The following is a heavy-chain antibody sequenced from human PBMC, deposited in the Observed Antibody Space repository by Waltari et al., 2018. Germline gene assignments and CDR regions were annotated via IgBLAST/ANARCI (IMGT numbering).Heavy chain of an antibody. Sequence: EVQLVESGGGLVQPGGSLRLSCAASGFPFSSYSMNWVRRAPGKGLEWVSDISSSSSTIYYADSVKGRFTISRDNAKNSLYLQMNSLRDEDTAVYYCASGGARAAAARHWGQGTLVTVSS. CDR3: ASGGARAAAARH. V-gene: IGHV3-48*02. J-gene: IGHJ4*02. D-gene: IGHD6-13*01. CDR1: GFPFSSYS. CDR2: ISSSSSTI.